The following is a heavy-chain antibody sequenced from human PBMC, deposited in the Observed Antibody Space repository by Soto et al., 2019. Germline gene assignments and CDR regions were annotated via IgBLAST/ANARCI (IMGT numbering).Heavy chain of an antibody. CDR1: GFTFSNYW. CDR3: VRGTRSPGLDN. J-gene: IGHJ4*02. Sequence: PGGSLRLSCAASGFTFSNYWMNWVRQAPGKGLEWLGNIKDDGSYQHYVDSVRGRFTFSRDSSKNFLYLHINSLGTEDTAIYYCVRGTRSPGLDNWGQGTLVTVSS. D-gene: IGHD1-7*01. CDR2: IKDDGSYQ. V-gene: IGHV3-7*03.